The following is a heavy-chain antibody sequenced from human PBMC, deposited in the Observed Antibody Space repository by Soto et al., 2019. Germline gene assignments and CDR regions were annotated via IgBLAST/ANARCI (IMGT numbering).Heavy chain of an antibody. Sequence: PGGSLRLSCAASGFTFSNYAMSWVRQAPGKGLEWVSAISGSGGSTDYAESVKGRFTISRDNSKNTLYLQMNSLRAEDTAVFYCAKATSGGFYDYWGQGTLVTVSS. CDR2: ISGSGGST. D-gene: IGHD3-10*01. J-gene: IGHJ4*02. V-gene: IGHV3-23*01. CDR1: GFTFSNYA. CDR3: AKATSGGFYDY.